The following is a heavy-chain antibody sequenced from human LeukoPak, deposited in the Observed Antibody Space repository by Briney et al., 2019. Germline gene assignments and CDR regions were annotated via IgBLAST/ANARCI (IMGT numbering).Heavy chain of an antibody. V-gene: IGHV4-39*01. CDR3: ARHRWELPAYFDY. CDR1: GGSISSSSYY. D-gene: IGHD1-26*01. Sequence: SETLSLTCTASGGSISSSSYYWGRHRQPPGKGLASIGSIYYSGSTYYNPSLKSRVTISVDTSKNQFSLKLSSVTAADTAVYYCARHRWELPAYFDYWGQGTLVTVSS. J-gene: IGHJ4*02. CDR2: IYYSGST.